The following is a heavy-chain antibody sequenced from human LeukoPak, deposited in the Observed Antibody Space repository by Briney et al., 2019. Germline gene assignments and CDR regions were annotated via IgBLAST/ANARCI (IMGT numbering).Heavy chain of an antibody. J-gene: IGHJ4*02. CDR3: ARASYRDYVWGSYRSYPFDY. V-gene: IGHV3-11*06. CDR2: ISSSSSYT. Sequence: GGSLRLSCAASGFTFSDHYMSWIRQAPGKGLEWVSYISSSSSYTNSADSVKGRFTISRDNAKNSLYLQMNSLRAEDTAVYYCARASYRDYVWGSYRSYPFDYWGQGTLVTVSS. D-gene: IGHD3-16*02. CDR1: GFTFSDHY.